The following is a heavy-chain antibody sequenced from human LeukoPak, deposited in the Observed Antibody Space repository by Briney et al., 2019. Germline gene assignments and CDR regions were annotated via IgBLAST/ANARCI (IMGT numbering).Heavy chain of an antibody. D-gene: IGHD1-26*01. Sequence: GGSLRLSCAASGFTFSSYGMTWVRQAPGKGLDWVTAISGSGGSTYYADSVKGRFTISRDKSKNTLYLQMNSLRAEDTAVYYCAKVRSGSYVFDYWGQGTLVTVSS. CDR2: ISGSGGST. V-gene: IGHV3-23*01. CDR1: GFTFSSYG. J-gene: IGHJ4*02. CDR3: AKVRSGSYVFDY.